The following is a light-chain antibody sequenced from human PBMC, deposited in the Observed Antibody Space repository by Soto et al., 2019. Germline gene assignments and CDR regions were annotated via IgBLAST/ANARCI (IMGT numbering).Light chain of an antibody. CDR1: QTITTN. J-gene: IGKJ1*01. V-gene: IGKV3-15*01. Sequence: DIVLTQSPGTLSLSPGERATLSCRASQTITTNYLVWYQQKPGQAPRLLIYGASTRATGIPARFSGSGSGTEFTLTISSLQSEDFAVYYCQQYNNWPPWAFGQGTKVDI. CDR2: GAS. CDR3: QQYNNWPPWA.